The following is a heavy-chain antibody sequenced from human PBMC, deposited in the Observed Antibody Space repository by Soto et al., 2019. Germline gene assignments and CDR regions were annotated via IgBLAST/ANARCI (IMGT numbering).Heavy chain of an antibody. CDR2: MNPNTGYT. CDR1: GYTVTGYD. CDR3: FDI. Sequence: ASVKVSCKASGYTVTGYDIHWVRQATGQGLEWMGWMNPNTGYTANAKNSLYLQMNSLRAGDTAVYYCARGSTMVRGVILDAFDIWGQGTMVTVSS. V-gene: IGHV1-8*01. D-gene: IGHD3-10*01. J-gene: IGHJ3*02.